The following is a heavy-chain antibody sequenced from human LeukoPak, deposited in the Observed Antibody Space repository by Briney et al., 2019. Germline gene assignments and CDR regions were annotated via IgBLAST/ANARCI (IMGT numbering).Heavy chain of an antibody. V-gene: IGHV3-23*01. J-gene: IGHJ4*02. Sequence: PGGSLRLSCAASGFTFSNAWMSWVRQAPGKGLEWVSGMSGSGGSTYYADSVKGRFTTSRDNSKNTLYLQMNSLRAEDTALYYCAKSLHGSGSYYNYWGQGTLVTVSS. CDR3: AKSLHGSGSYYNY. CDR2: MSGSGGST. D-gene: IGHD3-10*01. CDR1: GFTFSNAW.